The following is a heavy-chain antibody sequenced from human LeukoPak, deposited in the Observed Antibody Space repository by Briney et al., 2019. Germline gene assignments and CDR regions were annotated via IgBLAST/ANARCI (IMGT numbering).Heavy chain of an antibody. CDR1: GFTFSSNW. V-gene: IGHV3-7*05. CDR3: ASRPSFDY. J-gene: IGHJ4*02. CDR2: IKEDGSQE. Sequence: GGSLRLSCAASGFTFSSNWMSWVRQAPGKGLEWVANIKEDGSQEYYVDSVKGRFTISRDNAKNLLYLQMNSLTAEDTAVYYCASRPSFDYWGQGILVTVS.